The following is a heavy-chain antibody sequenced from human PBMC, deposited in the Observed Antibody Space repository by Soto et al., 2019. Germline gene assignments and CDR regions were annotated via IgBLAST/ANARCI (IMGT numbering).Heavy chain of an antibody. D-gene: IGHD6-19*01. CDR2: ISAYNGNT. V-gene: IGHV1-18*01. J-gene: IGHJ4*02. CDR1: GYTFTSYG. CDR3: ARDLAVGLVDY. Sequence: QVQLVQSGAEVKKPGASVKVSCKASGYTFTSYGISWVRQAPGQGLEWMGWISAYNGNTKYAQKLQGRVTMTRDSSTRTAYMGVRRRSSVDTAVYYCARDLAVGLVDYWGQGSLVSVSS.